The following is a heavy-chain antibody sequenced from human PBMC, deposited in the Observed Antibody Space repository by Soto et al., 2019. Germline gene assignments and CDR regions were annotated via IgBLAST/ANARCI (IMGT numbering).Heavy chain of an antibody. V-gene: IGHV3-23*01. CDR2: ISASGGAT. Sequence: GGSLRLSCVASRFTFTSYAMSWVRQAPGKGLEWVAAISASGGATIHADSVKGRLTISRDNSKNTLYLQMNSLRTEDTGVYYCARSQQTTVTSPLADPWGQGTLVTVSS. CDR3: ARSQQTTVTSPLADP. D-gene: IGHD4-17*01. J-gene: IGHJ5*02. CDR1: RFTFTSYA.